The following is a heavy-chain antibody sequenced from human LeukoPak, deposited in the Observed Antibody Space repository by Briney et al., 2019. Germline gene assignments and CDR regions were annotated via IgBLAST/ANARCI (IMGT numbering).Heavy chain of an antibody. V-gene: IGHV1-69*05. CDR2: IIPIFGTA. J-gene: IGHJ4*02. CDR1: GGTFSSYA. D-gene: IGHD3-3*01. Sequence: SVKVSCKASGGTFSSYAISWVRQAPGQGLEWMGRIIPIFGTANYAQKFQGRVTITTDESTSTAYMELSSLRSEDTAVCYCAGSFTIFGVVDEYYFDYWGQGTLVTVSS. CDR3: AGSFTIFGVVDEYYFDY.